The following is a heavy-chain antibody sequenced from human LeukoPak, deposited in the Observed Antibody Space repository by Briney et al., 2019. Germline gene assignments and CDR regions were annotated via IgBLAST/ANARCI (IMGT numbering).Heavy chain of an antibody. CDR3: AKAGMFGDHGGPFDY. CDR2: INPSAGTT. J-gene: IGHJ4*02. CDR1: GYSFTSYY. V-gene: IGHV1-46*01. Sequence: ASVKVSCKASGYSFTSYYMHWVRQAPGQGLEWMGIINPSAGTTTYAQKFQGRVTMTRDTSTSTIYMELTSLTSEDTAFYYCAKAGMFGDHGGPFDYWGQGTLVTVSS. D-gene: IGHD3-10*02.